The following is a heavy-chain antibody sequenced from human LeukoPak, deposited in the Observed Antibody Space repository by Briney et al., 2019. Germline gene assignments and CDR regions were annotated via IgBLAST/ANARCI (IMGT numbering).Heavy chain of an antibody. CDR2: ITPSGDQT. CDR1: GYTFFSHF. CDR3: AREPPPAAKNFDY. D-gene: IGHD2-2*01. J-gene: IGHJ4*02. V-gene: IGHV1-46*01. Sequence: GASVKVSCKASGYTFFSHFMHWVRQVPGQGPEWMGLITPSGDQTIYAQSFQGRLTVTRDTSTTTVYMDLTGLRSEDTAVYYCAREPPPAAKNFDYWGQGTLVTVSS.